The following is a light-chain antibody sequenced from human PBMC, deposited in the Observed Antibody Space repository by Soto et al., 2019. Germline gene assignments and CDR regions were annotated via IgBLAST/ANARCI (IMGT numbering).Light chain of an antibody. V-gene: IGLV2-14*01. CDR2: DVS. J-gene: IGLJ2*01. Sequence: QSALTQPASVSGSPGQSITISCTGTSSDVGGYNYVSWYQQHPGKAPKLMIYDVSNRPSGVSNRFSGSKSGNTASLTISGLQAEDEAEYYCSSYTSSSVVFGGGTQLTV. CDR3: SSYTSSSVV. CDR1: SSDVGGYNY.